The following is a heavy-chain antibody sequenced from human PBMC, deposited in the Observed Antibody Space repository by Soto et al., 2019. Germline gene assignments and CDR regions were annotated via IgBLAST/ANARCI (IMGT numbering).Heavy chain of an antibody. CDR3: ATDLGGQWLANYYFDY. V-gene: IGHV1-24*01. CDR2: FDPEDGET. D-gene: IGHD6-19*01. Sequence: QVQLVQSGAEVKKPGASVKVSCKVSGYTLTELSMHWVRQAPGKGLERMGGFDPEDGETIYAQKFQGRVTMTEDTSTDTAYMELSSLRSEDTAVYYCATDLGGQWLANYYFDYWGQGTLVTVSS. CDR1: GYTLTELS. J-gene: IGHJ4*02.